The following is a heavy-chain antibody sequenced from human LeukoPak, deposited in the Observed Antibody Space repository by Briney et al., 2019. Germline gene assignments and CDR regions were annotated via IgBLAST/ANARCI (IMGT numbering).Heavy chain of an antibody. J-gene: IGHJ6*03. CDR1: GFTFRDYY. Sequence: GGSLRLSCAASGFTFRDYYMSWIRQAPGKGLEWVSYISSSGSTIYYADSVKGRFTISRDNAKNSLYLQMNSLRAEDTAVYYCARIPVVVPAAITGPYYYYYYMDVWGKGTTVTVSS. CDR2: ISSSGSTI. CDR3: ARIPVVVPAAITGPYYYYYYMDV. V-gene: IGHV3-11*01. D-gene: IGHD2-2*01.